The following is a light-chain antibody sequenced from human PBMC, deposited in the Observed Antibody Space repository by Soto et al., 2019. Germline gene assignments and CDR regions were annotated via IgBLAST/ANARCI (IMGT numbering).Light chain of an antibody. CDR1: QSVSSN. CDR3: QQYENWPPLT. CDR2: GAS. Sequence: VMTQSPATLSVSPGETATLSCRASQSVSSNLAWYQQKPGQAPRLLIFGASTRATGIPARFSGSGPGTEFTLTITSLQSEDFAVYYCQQYENWPPLTFGGGTKVDIK. J-gene: IGKJ4*01. V-gene: IGKV3-15*01.